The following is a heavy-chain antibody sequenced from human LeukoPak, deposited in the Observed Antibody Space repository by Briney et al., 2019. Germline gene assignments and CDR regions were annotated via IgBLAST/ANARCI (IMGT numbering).Heavy chain of an antibody. CDR2: IYSGGST. CDR1: GFTVSSNY. J-gene: IGHJ4*02. Sequence: KPGGSLRLSCAASGFTVSSNYMSWVRQAPGKGLEWVSVIYSGGSTYYADSVKGRFPISRDNSKNTLYLQMNSLRAEDTAVYYCARDRVLGDLNYWGQGTLVTVSS. CDR3: ARDRVLGDLNY. V-gene: IGHV3-66*01. D-gene: IGHD2-21*02.